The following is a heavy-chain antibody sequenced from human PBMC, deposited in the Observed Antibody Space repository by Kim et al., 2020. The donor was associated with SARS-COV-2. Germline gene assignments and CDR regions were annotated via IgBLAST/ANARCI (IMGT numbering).Heavy chain of an antibody. CDR2: IYYSGST. D-gene: IGHD6-13*01. J-gene: IGHJ3*02. V-gene: IGHV4-59*13. CDR1: GGSISSYY. CDR3: ARDSGPYSSSWRDAFDI. Sequence: SETLSLTCTVSGGSISSYYWSWIRQPPGKGLEWIGYIYYSGSTNYNPSLKSRVTISVDTSKNQFSLKLSSVTAADTAVYYCARDSGPYSSSWRDAFDIWGQGTMVTVSS.